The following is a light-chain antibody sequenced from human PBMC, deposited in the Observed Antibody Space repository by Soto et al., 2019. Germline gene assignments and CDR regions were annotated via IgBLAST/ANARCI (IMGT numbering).Light chain of an antibody. J-gene: IGKJ4*01. CDR1: QSVSSSY. CDR3: QQRSNWPPLT. CDR2: AAS. V-gene: IGKV3D-20*02. Sequence: DIVLTQSPGTLSLSPGERATLSCRASQSVSSSYVAWYQQKPGQSPRLLIYAASARATGIPARFSGSGSGTEFTLTISGLQSEDFGLYYCQQRSNWPPLTFGGGTKVDIK.